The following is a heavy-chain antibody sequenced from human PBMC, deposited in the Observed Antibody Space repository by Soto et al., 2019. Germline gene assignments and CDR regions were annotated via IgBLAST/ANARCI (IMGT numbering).Heavy chain of an antibody. Sequence: ASVKVSCKASGYTFTSYVISWVLQAPGQGLEWMGWIIAYNGNTNYAQKLQGRVTMTTDTSTSTAYMELTSVTAADTAVYYCARAWEHLYFDYWGQGALVTVSS. CDR3: ARAWEHLYFDY. J-gene: IGHJ4*02. CDR2: IIAYNGNT. D-gene: IGHD1-26*01. V-gene: IGHV1-18*01. CDR1: GYTFTSYV.